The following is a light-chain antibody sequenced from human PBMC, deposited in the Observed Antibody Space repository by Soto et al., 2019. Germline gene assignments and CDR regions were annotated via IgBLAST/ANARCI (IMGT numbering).Light chain of an antibody. Sequence: DIQMTQSPSSLSASVGARVTITCRASQGISNSLAWFQQRPGKAPKSLIYAASSLHGGVTSKFSGSGSGTDFSLPISSLQPEDFAIYYFQQYYSYPWTFGHGNKVEMK. J-gene: IGKJ1*01. CDR2: AAS. CDR3: QQYYSYPWT. CDR1: QGISNS. V-gene: IGKV1-16*02.